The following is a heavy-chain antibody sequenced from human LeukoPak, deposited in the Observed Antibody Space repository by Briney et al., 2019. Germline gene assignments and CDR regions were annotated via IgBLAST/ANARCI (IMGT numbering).Heavy chain of an antibody. D-gene: IGHD3-9*01. Sequence: SETLSLTCTVSGGSISSYYWSWIRQPPGKGREWIGYIYYSGRTNYNPSLKRRVTISVETSKNQFSLKLSSVTAADTAVYYCARGGPWYLTGYLISPDFDYWGQGTLVTVSS. CDR3: ARGGPWYLTGYLISPDFDY. J-gene: IGHJ4*02. CDR2: IYYSGRT. CDR1: GGSISSYY. V-gene: IGHV4-59*01.